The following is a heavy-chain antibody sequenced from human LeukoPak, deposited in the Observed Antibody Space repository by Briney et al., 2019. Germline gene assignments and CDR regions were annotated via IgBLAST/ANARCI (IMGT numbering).Heavy chain of an antibody. J-gene: IGHJ4*02. CDR2: ISSSGNLI. V-gene: IGHV3-48*03. D-gene: IGHD1-1*01. CDR3: AREGGWNDFDY. CDR1: GFTFDDYA. Sequence: GGSLRLSCAASGFTFDDYAMHWVRQAPGKGLEWVSYISSSGNLIHYADSVKGRFTFSRDNARNSLYLQMNSLRADDTAIYYCAREGGWNDFDYWGQGTLVTVSS.